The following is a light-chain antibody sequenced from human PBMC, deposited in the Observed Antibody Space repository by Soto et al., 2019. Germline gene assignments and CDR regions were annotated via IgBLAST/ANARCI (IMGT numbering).Light chain of an antibody. CDR3: LSYSSSTSPYV. CDR2: DVT. V-gene: IGLV2-14*01. CDR1: SSDVGGYNF. J-gene: IGLJ1*01. Sequence: QTVVTQPASVSGSPGQSITISCTGTSSDVGGYNFVSWYQQHPGKAPKLMIYDVTNRPSGVSNRFSGSKSGNTASLTISGLQAEDEADYYCLSYSSSTSPYVLGTATKLTVL.